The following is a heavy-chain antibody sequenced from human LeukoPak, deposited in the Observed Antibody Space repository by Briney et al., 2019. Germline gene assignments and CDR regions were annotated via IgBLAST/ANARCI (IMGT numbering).Heavy chain of an antibody. J-gene: IGHJ6*03. Sequence: SQTLSLTCTVSGGSISSGSYFWTWIRQPAGKGLEWIGRIYTLGSTNYNPSLKSRVTISVDTSKNHFSLKLSSVTAADTAVYYCARGVVTAYYYYDYMDVWGKGTTVTISS. CDR2: IYTLGST. CDR3: ARGVVTAYYYYDYMDV. D-gene: IGHD4-23*01. CDR1: GGSISSGSYF. V-gene: IGHV4-61*02.